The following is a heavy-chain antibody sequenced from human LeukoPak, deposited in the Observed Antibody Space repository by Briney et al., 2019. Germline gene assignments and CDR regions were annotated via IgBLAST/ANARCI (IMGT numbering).Heavy chain of an antibody. Sequence: GGSLRLSCAASGFTFSSYWMSWVRQAPGKGLEWVAFIRYDGSNKYYADSVKGRFTISRDNSKNTLYLQMNNLRAEDTAVYYCAKDRDDIFDYWGQGTLVTVSS. J-gene: IGHJ4*02. V-gene: IGHV3-30*02. CDR3: AKDRDDIFDY. D-gene: IGHD5-24*01. CDR2: IRYDGSNK. CDR1: GFTFSSYW.